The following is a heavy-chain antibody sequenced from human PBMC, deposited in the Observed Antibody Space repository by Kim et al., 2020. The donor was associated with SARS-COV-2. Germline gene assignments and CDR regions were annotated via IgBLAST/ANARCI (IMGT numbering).Heavy chain of an antibody. J-gene: IGHJ4*02. CDR3: ASQGIAAAGNDY. Sequence: YSPPFQGHVTISADKSISTAYLQWSSLKASDTAMYYCASQGIAAAGNDYWGQGTLVTVSS. V-gene: IGHV5-10-1*01. D-gene: IGHD6-13*01.